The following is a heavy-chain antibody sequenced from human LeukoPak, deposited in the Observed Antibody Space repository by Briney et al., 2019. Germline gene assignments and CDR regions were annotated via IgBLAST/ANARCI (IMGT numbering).Heavy chain of an antibody. CDR1: GYSFTSHY. D-gene: IGHD3-16*02. CDR2: INPSGSST. Sequence: GASVKVSCTASGYSFTSHYMHWVRQAPGQGLEWMGLINPSGSSTLYAQKFQGRVTMTRDMSTTTDYMELSSLRPEDTAVYYCARDNSVGDIAWWFDPWGQGTLVTVSS. J-gene: IGHJ5*02. CDR3: ARDNSVGDIAWWFDP. V-gene: IGHV1-46*01.